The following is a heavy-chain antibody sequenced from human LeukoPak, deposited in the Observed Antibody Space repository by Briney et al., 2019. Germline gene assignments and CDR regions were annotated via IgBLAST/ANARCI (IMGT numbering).Heavy chain of an antibody. Sequence: GGSLRLSCAASRFTFSSYGIHWVRQAPGKGLEWVAVIWPDGSNKYYADSVKGRFTISRDNSKNTLYLQMNSLRAEDTAVYYCARASGCFDYWGQGSLVTVSS. CDR2: IWPDGSNK. D-gene: IGHD1-26*01. CDR3: ARASGCFDY. CDR1: RFTFSSYG. J-gene: IGHJ4*02. V-gene: IGHV3-33*01.